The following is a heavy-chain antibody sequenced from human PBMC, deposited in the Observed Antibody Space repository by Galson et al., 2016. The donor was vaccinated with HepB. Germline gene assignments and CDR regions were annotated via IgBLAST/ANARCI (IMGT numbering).Heavy chain of an antibody. D-gene: IGHD2-2*01. CDR3: ARGDCSSSTCYVIWFGP. V-gene: IGHV3-7*01. CDR2: IKNDGSQK. Sequence: SLRLSCAASGFTFSNYWMSWVRQAPGKGLEWVANIKNDGSQKHYVDSVKGRFTISRDNGKNSLYLQMGSLRAEDTAVYYCARGDCSSSTCYVIWFGPWGQGTLVTVSS. J-gene: IGHJ5*02. CDR1: GFTFSNYW.